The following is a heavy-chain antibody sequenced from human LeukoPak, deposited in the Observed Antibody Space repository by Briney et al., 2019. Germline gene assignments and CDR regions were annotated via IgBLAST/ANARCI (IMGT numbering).Heavy chain of an antibody. D-gene: IGHD3-3*01. V-gene: IGHV3-23*01. CDR3: AKHSSPSLRFLEWSIKLLGHFDY. Sequence: PGRSLRLSCAASGFTFSSYAMSWVRQAPGKGLEWVSAISGSGGSTYYADSVKGRFTISRDNSKNTLYLQMNSLRAEDTAVYYCAKHSSPSLRFLEWSIKLLGHFDYWGQGTLVTVSS. CDR2: ISGSGGST. J-gene: IGHJ4*02. CDR1: GFTFSSYA.